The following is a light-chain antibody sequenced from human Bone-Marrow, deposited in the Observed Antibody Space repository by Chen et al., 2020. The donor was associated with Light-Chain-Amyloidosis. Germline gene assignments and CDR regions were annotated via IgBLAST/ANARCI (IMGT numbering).Light chain of an antibody. CDR3: SSYLGNNNWV. V-gene: IGLV2-8*01. J-gene: IGLJ3*02. CDR1: SSDVGGYTF. Sequence: QSALTPPPSASGSPGQSVTISCTGASSDVGGYTFVSWYQQHPGKAPKLMIHEVSKRPSGVPDRFSGSKSGNTASLTVSGLQAEDEAEYYCSSYLGNNNWVFGGGTKLTVL. CDR2: EVS.